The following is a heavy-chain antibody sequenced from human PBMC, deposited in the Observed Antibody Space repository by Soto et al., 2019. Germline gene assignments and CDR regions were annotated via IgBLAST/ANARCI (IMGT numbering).Heavy chain of an antibody. D-gene: IGHD6-19*01. CDR3: TRVAVAGTDY. J-gene: IGHJ4*02. CDR1: GFTFSNAW. V-gene: IGHV3-15*07. CDR2: IKSKTDGGTP. Sequence: PGGSLRLSCAASGFTFSNAWINWVRQAPGKGLEWVGRIKSKTDGGTPDYAAPVKGRFAISRDDSKNMVYLQMNSLKTEDTAVYYCTRVAVAGTDYWGQGTLVTVSS.